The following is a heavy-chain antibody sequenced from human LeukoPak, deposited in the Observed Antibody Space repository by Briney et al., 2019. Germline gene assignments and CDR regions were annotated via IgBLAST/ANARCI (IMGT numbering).Heavy chain of an antibody. V-gene: IGHV1-69*01. Sequence: ASVKVSCKASGGTFISYAISWVRQAPGQGLEWVGGIIPIFGTANYAQKFQGRVTITADESTSTAYMKLSSLRSEDTAVYYCARRRGLRFLEWFYDYWGQGTLVTVSS. J-gene: IGHJ4*02. CDR1: GGTFISYA. CDR3: ARRRGLRFLEWFYDY. CDR2: IIPIFGTA. D-gene: IGHD3-3*01.